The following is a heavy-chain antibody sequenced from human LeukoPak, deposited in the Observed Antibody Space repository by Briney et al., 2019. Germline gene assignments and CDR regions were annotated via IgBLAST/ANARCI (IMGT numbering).Heavy chain of an antibody. CDR1: GFTFSSYA. J-gene: IGHJ4*02. CDR2: ISGSGGST. Sequence: GGSLRLSCAASGFTFSSYAMSWVRQAPGKGLEWFSAISGSGGSTYYSDSVKGRFTISRDNSKNTLSLQMNSLRAEDTAVYYCAKDKAPITIFGVVIQGPDYWGQGTLVTVSS. D-gene: IGHD3-3*01. V-gene: IGHV3-23*01. CDR3: AKDKAPITIFGVVIQGPDY.